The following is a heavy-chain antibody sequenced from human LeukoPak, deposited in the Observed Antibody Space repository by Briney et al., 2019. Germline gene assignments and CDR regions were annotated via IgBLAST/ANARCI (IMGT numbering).Heavy chain of an antibody. J-gene: IGHJ5*02. V-gene: IGHV4-4*02. D-gene: IGHD3-3*01. CDR1: GGSISSSNW. Sequence: SETLSLTCAVSGGSISSSNWWSWVRQPPGKGLEWIGEIYRSGSTNYNPSLKSRVNISVDKSKNQFSLKLSSVTAADTAVYYCAGGIFGVAQNWFDPWGQGTLVTVSS. CDR3: AGGIFGVAQNWFDP. CDR2: IYRSGST.